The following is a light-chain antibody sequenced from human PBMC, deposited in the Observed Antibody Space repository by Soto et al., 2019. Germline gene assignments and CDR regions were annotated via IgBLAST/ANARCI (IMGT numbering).Light chain of an antibody. V-gene: IGLV2-8*01. CDR3: SSYAGSKGV. J-gene: IGLJ2*01. CDR2: EVS. Sequence: QPVLTQPPSASGSPGQSVTISCTGTSSDVGGYNYVSWCQQHPGKAPTLMIYEVSKRPSGVPDRFSGSKSGNTASLTVSGLQAEDEADYYCSSYAGSKGVFGGGTKLTVL. CDR1: SSDVGGYNY.